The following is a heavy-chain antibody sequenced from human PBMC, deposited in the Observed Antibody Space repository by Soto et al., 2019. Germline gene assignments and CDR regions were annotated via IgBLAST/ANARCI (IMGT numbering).Heavy chain of an antibody. J-gene: IGHJ3*02. V-gene: IGHV4-31*03. CDR2: IYYSGST. Sequence: SETLSLTCTVSGGSISSGGYYWSWIRQHPGKGLERIGYIYYSGSTYYNPSLKSRVTISVDTSKNQFSLKLSSVTAADTAVYYCASVYYYDSSGYYADAFDIWGQGTMVTVSS. CDR1: GGSISSGGYY. D-gene: IGHD3-22*01. CDR3: ASVYYYDSSGYYADAFDI.